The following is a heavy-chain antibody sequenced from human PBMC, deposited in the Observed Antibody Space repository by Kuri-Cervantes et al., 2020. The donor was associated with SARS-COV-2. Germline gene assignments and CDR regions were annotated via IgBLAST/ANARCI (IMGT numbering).Heavy chain of an antibody. CDR3: ARELALTGYVDY. V-gene: IGHV4-39*07. D-gene: IGHD3-9*01. CDR2: IYHSGST. CDR1: GGSISSSSYY. J-gene: IGHJ4*02. Sequence: SETLSLTCTVSGGSISSSSYYWGWIRQPPGKGLEWIGSIYHSGSTYYNPSLKSRVTISVDTSKNQFSLKLSSVTAADTAVYYCARELALTGYVDYWGQGTLVTVSS.